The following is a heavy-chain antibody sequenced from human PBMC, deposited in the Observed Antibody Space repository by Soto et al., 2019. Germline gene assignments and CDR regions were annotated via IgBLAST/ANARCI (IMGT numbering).Heavy chain of an antibody. V-gene: IGHV4-31*03. CDR3: ARLDYGDSAFDS. CDR2: IFYTGST. CDR1: GGSINSASYH. D-gene: IGHD4-17*01. Sequence: QVQLQESGPGLVQPSETLSLTCSVSGGSINSASYHWSWLRQRPGNGLEFIGYIFYTGSTYSNPSLETRLTISVDTSKNHVSLRLNAVTAADTAVYYCARLDYGDSAFDSWGRGILVTVSS. J-gene: IGHJ4*02.